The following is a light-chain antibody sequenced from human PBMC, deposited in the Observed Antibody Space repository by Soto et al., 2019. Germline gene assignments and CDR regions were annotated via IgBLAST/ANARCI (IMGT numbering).Light chain of an antibody. V-gene: IGLV1-51*01. CDR2: DNN. CDR1: SSNIGKNY. Sequence: QSVLTQPPSVSAAPGQKVTISCSGSSSNIGKNYVSWYQQFPGTVPKLLIYDNNKRPPGIPDRFSGSTSGTAATLGITGLQTGDEAEYYCGAWDSSLSAVLFGGGTKLTVL. J-gene: IGLJ2*01. CDR3: GAWDSSLSAVL.